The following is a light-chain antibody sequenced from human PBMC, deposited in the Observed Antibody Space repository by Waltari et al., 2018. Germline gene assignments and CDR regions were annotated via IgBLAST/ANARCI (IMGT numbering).Light chain of an antibody. Sequence: EIVMTQSPATLSVSPGERATLSCRASQSVSSNLAWYQQKPGQAPMLLIHGASSRATGIPARFSGSGSGTDFTLTISSLQSEDFAVYYCQQYNNWPPVTFGQGTRLEIK. V-gene: IGKV3-15*01. CDR1: QSVSSN. CDR2: GAS. CDR3: QQYNNWPPVT. J-gene: IGKJ5*01.